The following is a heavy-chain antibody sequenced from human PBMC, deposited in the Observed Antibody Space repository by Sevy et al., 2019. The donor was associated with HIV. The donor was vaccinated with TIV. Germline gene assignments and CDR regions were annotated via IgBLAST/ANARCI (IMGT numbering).Heavy chain of an antibody. V-gene: IGHV4-34*01. CDR3: ARGGGGCSSTSCYADYYYYMDV. CDR1: GGSFSGYY. CDR2: INHSGRT. D-gene: IGHD2-2*01. J-gene: IGHJ6*03. Sequence: SETLSLTCAVYGGSFSGYYWSWIRQPPGKGLEWIGEINHSGRTNYNPSLKSRVTISVDTSKNQFSLKLGSVTAADTAVYYWARGGGGCSSTSCYADYYYYMDVWGKGTTVTVSS.